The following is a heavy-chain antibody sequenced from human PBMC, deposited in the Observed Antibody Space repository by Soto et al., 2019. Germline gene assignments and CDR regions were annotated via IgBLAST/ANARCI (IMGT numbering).Heavy chain of an antibody. Sequence: EVPLLESGGGLVQPGGSLRLSCAASGFTFRSYAMSWVRQAPEKGLEWVSAISGSGGSTYYADSVKGRFTISRDNSKNTLYLQMNSLRAEDTAVYYCAKAGYSSSWNRNFDYWGQGTLVTVSS. CDR3: AKAGYSSSWNRNFDY. CDR2: ISGSGGST. J-gene: IGHJ4*02. CDR1: GFTFRSYA. V-gene: IGHV3-23*01. D-gene: IGHD6-13*01.